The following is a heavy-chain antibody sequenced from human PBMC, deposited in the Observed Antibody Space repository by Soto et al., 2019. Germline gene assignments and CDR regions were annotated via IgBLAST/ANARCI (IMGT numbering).Heavy chain of an antibody. Sequence: SETLSLTCTVSGGSISSGGYYWSWIRQHPGKGLEWIGYIYYGGSTYYNPSLKSRVTISVDTSKNQFSLKLSSVTAADTAVYYCARRTTGAFDIWGQGTMVTVSS. J-gene: IGHJ3*02. D-gene: IGHD1-7*01. CDR2: IYYGGST. V-gene: IGHV4-31*03. CDR1: GGSISSGGYY. CDR3: ARRTTGAFDI.